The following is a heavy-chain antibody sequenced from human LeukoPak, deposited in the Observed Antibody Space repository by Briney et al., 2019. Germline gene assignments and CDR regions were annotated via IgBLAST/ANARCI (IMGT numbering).Heavy chain of an antibody. J-gene: IGHJ5*02. CDR3: LRGLGIGL. V-gene: IGHV3-74*01. CDR2: INEDGGIV. Sequence: GGSLRLSCAASGFTFRTSWMHWVRQTPGKGLEWVSRINEDGGIVTSAASVKGRFTISRDNAKNTLSLQMNRLRAEDSAVYYSLRGLGIGLWGRGTLVAVSS. CDR1: GFTFRTSW.